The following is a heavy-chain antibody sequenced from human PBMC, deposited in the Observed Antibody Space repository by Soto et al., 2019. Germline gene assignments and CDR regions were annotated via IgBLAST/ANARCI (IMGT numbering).Heavy chain of an antibody. J-gene: IGHJ4*02. CDR3: ASLPPRGGYYFDY. D-gene: IGHD5-12*01. V-gene: IGHV3-48*03. CDR2: ISSSGSTI. CDR1: GFTFSSYE. Sequence: GGPLRLSCAASGFTFSSYEMNWVRQAPGKGLEWVSYISSSGSTIYYADSVKGRFTISRDNAKNSLYLQMNSLRAEDTAVYYCASLPPRGGYYFDYWGQGTLVTVSS.